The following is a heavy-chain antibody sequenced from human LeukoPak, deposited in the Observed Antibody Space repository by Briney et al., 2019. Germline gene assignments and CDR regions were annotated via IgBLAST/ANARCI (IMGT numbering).Heavy chain of an antibody. CDR3: ARDPRLAYDYFDY. D-gene: IGHD6-25*01. CDR1: GYTFTNYY. Sequence: ASVKVSCKASGYTFTNYYMHWVRQAPGQGLEWMGIINPSGGNTNYAQKFQGRVTMTRDMSTSTVYMELSSLRSEDTAVYYCARDPRLAYDYFDYWGQGTLVTVSS. CDR2: INPSGGNT. J-gene: IGHJ4*02. V-gene: IGHV1-46*01.